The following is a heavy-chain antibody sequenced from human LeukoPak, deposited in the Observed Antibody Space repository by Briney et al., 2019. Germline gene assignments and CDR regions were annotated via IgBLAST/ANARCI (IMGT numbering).Heavy chain of an antibody. CDR1: GFSFTTHA. CDR2: ISGSGGST. CDR3: AKDGGQYCSSTSCYKNSFDI. V-gene: IGHV3-23*01. D-gene: IGHD2-2*02. J-gene: IGHJ3*02. Sequence: GGSLRLSCVASGFSFTTHAMGWVRQAPGKGLEWVSHISGSGGSTKYSGSVKGRFTISRDNSKDTLYLQMNSLRAEDTAVYYCAKDGGQYCSSTSCYKNSFDIWGQGTMVTVSS.